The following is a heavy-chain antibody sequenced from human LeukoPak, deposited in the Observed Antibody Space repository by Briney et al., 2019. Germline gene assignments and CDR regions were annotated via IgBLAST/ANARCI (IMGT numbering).Heavy chain of an antibody. CDR2: FDPEDGET. Sequence: ASVKVSCKVSGYTLTELSMHWVRQAPGKGLEWMGGFDPEDGETIYAQKFQGRVTMTRDTSTSTVYMELSSLRSEDTAVYYCARGRGYSNYDYWGQGTLVTVSS. CDR3: ARGRGYSNYDY. D-gene: IGHD4-11*01. J-gene: IGHJ4*02. V-gene: IGHV1-24*01. CDR1: GYTLTELS.